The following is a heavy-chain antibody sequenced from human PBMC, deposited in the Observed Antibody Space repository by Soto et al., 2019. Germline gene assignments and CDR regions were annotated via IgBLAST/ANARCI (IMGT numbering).Heavy chain of an antibody. CDR3: ARGLDGSGSYFTNY. V-gene: IGHV1-18*01. Sequence: ASVKVSCKTSGYTSSSIGISWVRQAPGQGPEWMGWISPHKDDTYYAQRLQGRVTMTTDTSTSTAYMELRSLRSDDTAVYFCARGLDGSGSYFTNYWGQGTLVTVSS. J-gene: IGHJ4*02. D-gene: IGHD3-10*01. CDR2: ISPHKDDT. CDR1: GYTSSSIG.